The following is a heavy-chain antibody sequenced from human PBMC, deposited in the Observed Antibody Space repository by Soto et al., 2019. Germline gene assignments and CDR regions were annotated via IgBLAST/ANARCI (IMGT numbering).Heavy chain of an antibody. D-gene: IGHD3-10*01. Sequence: SETLSLTCTVSGGSVSSGRYYWSWIRQPPGKGLEWIGYIYYSGSTKYNPSLKSRVTISVDTSKNQFSLNLTSVTAADTAVYYFARGSMVRGVTPNYYYGMDVWGQGTTVS. CDR1: GGSVSSGRYY. CDR2: IYYSGST. CDR3: ARGSMVRGVTPNYYYGMDV. V-gene: IGHV4-61*01. J-gene: IGHJ6*02.